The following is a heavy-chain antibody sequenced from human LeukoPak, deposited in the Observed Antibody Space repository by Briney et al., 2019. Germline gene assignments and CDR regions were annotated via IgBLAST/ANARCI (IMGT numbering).Heavy chain of an antibody. V-gene: IGHV3-7*01. CDR3: ASNLIKVLHAFDI. D-gene: IGHD1-1*01. Sequence: GSLRLSCAASGFTFSSYWMSWVRQAPGKGLEWVANIKQDGSEKYYVDSVKGRFTISRDNAKNSLYLQMNSLRAEDTAVYYCASNLIKVLHAFDIWGQGTMVTVSS. CDR2: IKQDGSEK. J-gene: IGHJ3*02. CDR1: GFTFSSYW.